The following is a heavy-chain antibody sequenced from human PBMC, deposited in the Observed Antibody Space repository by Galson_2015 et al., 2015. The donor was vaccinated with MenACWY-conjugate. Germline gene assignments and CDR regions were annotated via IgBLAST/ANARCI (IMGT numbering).Heavy chain of an antibody. CDR1: GFSCSTYA. CDR3: ARRRWLEAFVSKHYFDL. J-gene: IGHJ5*02. D-gene: IGHD5-18*01. V-gene: IGHV3-23*01. Sequence: ALRISDAAYGFSCSTYARSWVRQAPGKRLEWVSSTSASSGTTYYTDSVMGRFAISMEISQNTLYVHVNSLRGEDTAVYYCARRRWLEAFVSKHYFDLWGQGTLVTVSS. CDR2: TSASSGTT.